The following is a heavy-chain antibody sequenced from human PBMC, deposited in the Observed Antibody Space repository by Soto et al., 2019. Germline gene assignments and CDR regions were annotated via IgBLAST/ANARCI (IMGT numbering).Heavy chain of an antibody. CDR1: GDSVSSNSAA. CDR3: ARGQSITIFGVVIKTPVYYYGMDV. J-gene: IGHJ6*02. V-gene: IGHV6-1*01. CDR2: TYYRSKWYN. D-gene: IGHD3-3*01. Sequence: PSQTLSLTCAISGDSVSSNSAAWNWIRQSPSRGLEWLGRTYYRSKWYNDYAVSVKSRITINPDTSKNQFSLQLNSVTPEDTAVYYCARGQSITIFGVVIKTPVYYYGMDVWGQGTTVTVSS.